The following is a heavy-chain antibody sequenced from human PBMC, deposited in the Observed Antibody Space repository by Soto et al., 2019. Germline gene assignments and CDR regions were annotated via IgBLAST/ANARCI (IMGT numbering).Heavy chain of an antibody. V-gene: IGHV4-28*01. J-gene: IGHJ4*02. Sequence: QVQLQESGPGLVKPSDTLSLTCAVSGYSISSSNWWGWIRQPPGKGLEWVGYIYFSGTTYYNPSLKSRVTMSVDTSKNQFSLKLTSVTAVDTAVYYCARREIQGPIDYWGQGTLVTVSS. CDR2: IYFSGTT. CDR3: ARREIQGPIDY. CDR1: GYSISSSNW. D-gene: IGHD1-26*01.